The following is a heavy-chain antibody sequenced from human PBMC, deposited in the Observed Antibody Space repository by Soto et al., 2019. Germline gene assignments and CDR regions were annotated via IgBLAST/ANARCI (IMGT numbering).Heavy chain of an antibody. CDR3: AREEYYYDSSGSYYYYGMDV. Sequence: ASVKVSCKASGYTFTSYAMHWVRQAPGQRLEWMGWINAGNGNTKYSQKFQVRVTITRDTSASTAYMELSSLRSEDTVVYYCAREEYYYDSSGSYYYYGMDVWGQGTTVTVSS. V-gene: IGHV1-3*01. CDR2: INAGNGNT. CDR1: GYTFTSYA. J-gene: IGHJ6*02. D-gene: IGHD3-22*01.